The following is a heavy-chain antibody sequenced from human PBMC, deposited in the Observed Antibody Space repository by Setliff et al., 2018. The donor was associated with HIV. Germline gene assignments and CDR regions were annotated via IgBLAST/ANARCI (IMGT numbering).Heavy chain of an antibody. CDR1: EGYITGYY. Sequence: SETLSLTCTVSEGYITGYYWTWIRQPPGRGLEWIGYIFYSGTTKFNPSLKSRAAISVDSSNNLFSLKMTSVTAADTAVYFCARFNALLGSSTYYDYWGPGLLVTVSS. D-gene: IGHD3-22*01. V-gene: IGHV4-59*01. CDR3: ARFNALLGSSTYYDY. J-gene: IGHJ4*02. CDR2: IFYSGTT.